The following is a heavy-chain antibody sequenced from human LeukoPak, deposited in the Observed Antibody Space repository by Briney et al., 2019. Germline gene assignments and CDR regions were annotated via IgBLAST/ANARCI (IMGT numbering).Heavy chain of an antibody. CDR2: ISDSGST. J-gene: IGHJ4*02. D-gene: IGHD1-26*01. Sequence: SETLSLTCAVSGGSTRSYYWSWIRQPPGKGLEWIGYISDSGSTKYNPSLESRVTISVDTSKNQFSLKLTSVTAADTAVYYCAVGWELLTRWGQGTLVTVSS. CDR3: AVGWELLTR. V-gene: IGHV4-59*03. CDR1: GGSTRSYY.